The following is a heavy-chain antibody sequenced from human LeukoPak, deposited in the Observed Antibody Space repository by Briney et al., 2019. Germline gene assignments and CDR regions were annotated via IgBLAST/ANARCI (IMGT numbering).Heavy chain of an antibody. CDR2: SGTSGDT. J-gene: IGHJ4*02. CDR3: ATKTPGNYPYDY. V-gene: IGHV3-23*01. D-gene: IGHD3-22*01. Sequence: GGYLRVYCAASGLTFSTSPMNWVRLVPGNRLQWVSTSGTSGDTYYADSVKGRFTISRDNSKSTLSLQMANLRVEDTAVYYCATKTPGNYPYDYWGQGTLVTVSP. CDR1: GLTFSTSP.